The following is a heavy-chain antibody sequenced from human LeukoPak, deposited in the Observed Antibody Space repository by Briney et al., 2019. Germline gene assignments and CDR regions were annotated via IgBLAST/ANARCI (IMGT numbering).Heavy chain of an antibody. D-gene: IGHD5-18*01. V-gene: IGHV3-53*01. CDR2: IFSGGTT. CDR1: GFSVSMKY. J-gene: IGHJ4*02. Sequence: PGGSLRLSCAASGFSVSMKYMTWVRQAPGKGLEWVSVIFSGGTTYYADSVKGRFTISRDNAKNSLYLQMNSLRAEDTAVYYCARDDGYEEGEVFDYWGQGTLVTVSS. CDR3: ARDDGYEEGEVFDY.